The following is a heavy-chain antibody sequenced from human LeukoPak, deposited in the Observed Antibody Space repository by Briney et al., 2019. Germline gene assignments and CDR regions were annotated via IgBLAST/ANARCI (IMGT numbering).Heavy chain of an antibody. CDR2: IYHSGST. CDR3: ARVDFRSGYYLIDY. J-gene: IGHJ4*02. D-gene: IGHD3-3*01. Sequence: SETLSLTCTVSGYSISSGYYWGWIRQPPGKGLEWIGSIYHSGSTYYNPSLKSRVTISVDTSKNQFSLKLSSVTAADTAVYYCARVDFRSGYYLIDYWGQGTLVTVSS. CDR1: GYSISSGYY. V-gene: IGHV4-38-2*02.